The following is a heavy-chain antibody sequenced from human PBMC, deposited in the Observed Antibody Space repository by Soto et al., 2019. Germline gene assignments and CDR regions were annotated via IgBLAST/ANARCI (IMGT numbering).Heavy chain of an antibody. CDR2: ISAYNGNT. CDR3: SIVGLWFGELTSATYNWFDP. CDR1: GYTFTSYG. D-gene: IGHD3-10*01. Sequence: ASVKVSCKASGYTFTSYGISWVRQAPGQGLEWMGWISAYNGNTNYAQKIQGRVTMTTDTSTSTAYMELRSLRSDDTAVYYCSIVGLWFGELTSATYNWFDPWGQGTLVTVSS. J-gene: IGHJ5*02. V-gene: IGHV1-18*01.